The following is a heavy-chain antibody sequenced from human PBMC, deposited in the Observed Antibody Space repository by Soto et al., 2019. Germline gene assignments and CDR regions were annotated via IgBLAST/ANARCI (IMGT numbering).Heavy chain of an antibody. V-gene: IGHV3-30*03. CDR1: GFTFSSYG. D-gene: IGHD3-10*01. CDR2: ISYDGSNK. Sequence: GESLKISCAASGFTFSSYGMHWVRQAPGKGLEWVAVISYDGSNKYYADSVKGRFTISRDNSKNTLYLQMNSLRAEDTAVYYCASRATFGELPAQPMDVWGQGTTVTVSS. CDR3: ASRATFGELPAQPMDV. J-gene: IGHJ6*02.